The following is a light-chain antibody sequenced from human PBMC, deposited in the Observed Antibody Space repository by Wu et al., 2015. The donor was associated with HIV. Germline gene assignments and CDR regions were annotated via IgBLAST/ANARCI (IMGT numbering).Light chain of an antibody. CDR2: AAS. J-gene: IGKJ5*01. CDR1: QGISNF. CDR3: QQYNNWPPSIT. Sequence: DIQMTQSPSSLSASVGDRVTITCRASQGISNFLAWYQQKPGKPPKVLIYAASTLQSGVPSRFSGSGSGTDFTLTISSLQSEDFAIYICQQYNNWPPSITFGQGTRLEIQ. V-gene: IGKV1-27*01.